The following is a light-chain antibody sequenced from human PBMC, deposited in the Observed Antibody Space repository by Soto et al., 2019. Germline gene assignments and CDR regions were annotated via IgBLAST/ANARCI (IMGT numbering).Light chain of an antibody. Sequence: EITLTQSPVTLSVSPGERATLSCRASQSVSRTLAWYQQKPGQAPRLLIYGASTRAADVPARFSGSGSGTEFTLTISSLQSEDFAVYYCQQYNSRPPRTFGQGTKVDIK. CDR1: QSVSRT. J-gene: IGKJ1*01. CDR3: QQYNSRPPRT. CDR2: GAS. V-gene: IGKV3-15*01.